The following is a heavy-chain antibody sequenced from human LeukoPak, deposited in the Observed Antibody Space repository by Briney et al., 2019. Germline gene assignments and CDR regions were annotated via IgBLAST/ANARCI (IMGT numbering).Heavy chain of an antibody. V-gene: IGHV4-39*01. CDR2: IYYSGST. CDR1: GGSISSSNYY. CDR3: ARVSGQFYFYYYMDV. J-gene: IGHJ6*03. Sequence: SETLSLTCTVSGGSISSSNYYWGWIRQPPGKGLEWIGNIYYSGSTYYNPSLKSRVTISVDTSKNQFSLRLSSVTAADTAVYYCARVSGQFYFYYYMDVWGKGTTVTISS. D-gene: IGHD6-19*01.